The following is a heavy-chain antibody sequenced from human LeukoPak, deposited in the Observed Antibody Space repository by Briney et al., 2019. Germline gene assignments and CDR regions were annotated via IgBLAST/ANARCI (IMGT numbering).Heavy chain of an antibody. CDR3: ARGIGTSYDSSRDAFDM. CDR1: GGSISSGSYY. Sequence: PSQTLSLTCTVSGGSISSGSYYWSWIRQPAGKGLEWIGRIYSPGTNYNYNPSLKSRVTISIDTSKNQFSLKLTSVTAADTAVYYCARGIGTSYDSSRDAFDMWGQGTMVTVSS. D-gene: IGHD3-22*01. CDR2: IYSPGTNY. J-gene: IGHJ3*02. V-gene: IGHV4-61*02.